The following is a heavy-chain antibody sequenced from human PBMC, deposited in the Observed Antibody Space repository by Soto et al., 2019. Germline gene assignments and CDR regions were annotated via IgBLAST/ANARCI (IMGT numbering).Heavy chain of an antibody. J-gene: IGHJ4*02. V-gene: IGHV2-5*02. D-gene: IGHD2-8*01. CDR2: IYWDDDK. Sequence: QITLKESGPTRVKPTQTLALTCTFSGFSLTTSGVGVGWIRKTPGKALEWLAVIYWDDDKRYSPSLKSRLTITQETFKNPVVLKMAYLEPVDNGTYFFATRGYLYGKWAHGYFEYLGQGTLVTVSS. CDR3: ATRGYLYGKWAHGYFEY. CDR1: GFSLTTSGVG.